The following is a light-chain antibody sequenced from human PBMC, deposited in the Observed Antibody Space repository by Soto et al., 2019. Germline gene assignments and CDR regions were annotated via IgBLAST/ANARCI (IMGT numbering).Light chain of an antibody. Sequence: EIVLTQSPGTLSLSPGERATLSCRASQSVSSSYLAWYQQKPGQAPRLLIYGASIRATGIPDRFSGSGSGTDFPLTISRLEPVDFAVYYCQQYGSSPMYTVGQGTKLEMK. CDR2: GAS. J-gene: IGKJ2*01. CDR3: QQYGSSPMYT. V-gene: IGKV3-20*01. CDR1: QSVSSSY.